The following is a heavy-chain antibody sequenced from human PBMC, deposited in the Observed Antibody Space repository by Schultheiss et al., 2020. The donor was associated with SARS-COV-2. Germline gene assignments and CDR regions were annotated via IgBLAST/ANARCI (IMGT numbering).Heavy chain of an antibody. CDR1: GYSISSGYY. CDR3: ARAGITIFGVVTHFDY. J-gene: IGHJ4*02. V-gene: IGHV4-38-2*01. Sequence: SETLSLTCAVSGYSISSGYYWTWIRQSPGKGLEWIGSLSYSGSTYYNPSLKSRVTISVDTSKNQFSLKLSSVTAADTAVYYCARAGITIFGVVTHFDYWGQGTLVTVSS. D-gene: IGHD3-3*01. CDR2: LSYSGST.